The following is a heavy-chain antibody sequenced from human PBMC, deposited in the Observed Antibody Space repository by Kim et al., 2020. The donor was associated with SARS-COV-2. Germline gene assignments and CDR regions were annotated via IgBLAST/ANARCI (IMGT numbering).Heavy chain of an antibody. CDR3: ARDRLRCYIPVWYFDY. CDR1: GFTFSSYE. J-gene: IGHJ4*02. CDR2: ISSSGSTI. Sequence: GGSLRLSCAASGFTFSSYEMNWVRQAPGKGLEWVSYISSSGSTIYYADSVKGRFTISRDNAKNSLYLQMNSLRAEDTAVYYCARDRLRCYIPVWYFDYWGQGTLVTVSS. V-gene: IGHV3-48*03. D-gene: IGHD3-16*01.